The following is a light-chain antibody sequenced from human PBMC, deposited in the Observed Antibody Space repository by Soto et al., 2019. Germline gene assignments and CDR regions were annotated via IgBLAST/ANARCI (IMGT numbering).Light chain of an antibody. Sequence: DIQMTQSPSTLSSSIGDRVTITCRASQSIVRWLAWYQHKPGRAPQILIYDASTLERGVPSRFSGRGSGTEFTLTINSLQPDDFATYYCQQYNNHWTFGQGTKVEIK. CDR1: QSIVRW. CDR3: QQYNNHWT. CDR2: DAS. V-gene: IGKV1-5*01. J-gene: IGKJ1*01.